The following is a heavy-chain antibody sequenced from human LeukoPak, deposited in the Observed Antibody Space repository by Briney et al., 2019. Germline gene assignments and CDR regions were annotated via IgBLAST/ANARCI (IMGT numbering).Heavy chain of an antibody. J-gene: IGHJ4*02. CDR1: GGSFSGYY. CDR3: ATVAAAGPSFDY. CDR2: IYYSGST. V-gene: IGHV4-59*01. Sequence: PSETLSLTCAVYGGSFSGYYWSWIRQPPGKGLEWIGYIYYSGSTNHNPSLKSRVTMSVDTSKNQFSLKLSSVTAADTAVYYCATVAAAGPSFDYWGQGTLVTVSS. D-gene: IGHD6-13*01.